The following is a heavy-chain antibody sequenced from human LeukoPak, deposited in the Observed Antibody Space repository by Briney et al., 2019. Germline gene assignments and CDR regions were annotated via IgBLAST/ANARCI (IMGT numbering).Heavy chain of an antibody. Sequence: SETLSLTCAFYGGSFSGYYWSWIRQPPGKGLEWIGEINHSGSTNYNPSLKSRVTISVDTSKNQFSLKLSSVTAADTAVYYCARGRYSSSWYNWFDPWGQGTLVTVSS. D-gene: IGHD6-13*01. CDR3: ARGRYSSSWYNWFDP. CDR2: INHSGST. J-gene: IGHJ5*02. V-gene: IGHV4-34*01. CDR1: GGSFSGYY.